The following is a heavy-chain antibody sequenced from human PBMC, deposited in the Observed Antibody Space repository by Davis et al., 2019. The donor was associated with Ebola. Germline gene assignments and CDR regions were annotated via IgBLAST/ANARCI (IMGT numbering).Heavy chain of an antibody. D-gene: IGHD3-3*01. CDR3: AREHGTYYDFWSGPNYHYYDMDV. Sequence: AASVKVSCKASGYTFIGYYLHWVRQAPGQGLEWMGRINPSSGDPNYAQNFPGRVTLTRDTSISTAYMELSSLRSDDTAVYYCAREHGTYYDFWSGPNYHYYDMDVWGKGTTVTVSS. J-gene: IGHJ6*04. CDR2: INPSSGDP. V-gene: IGHV1-2*06. CDR1: GYTFIGYY.